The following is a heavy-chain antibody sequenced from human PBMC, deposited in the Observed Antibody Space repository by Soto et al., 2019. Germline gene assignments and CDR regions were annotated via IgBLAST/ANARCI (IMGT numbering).Heavy chain of an antibody. D-gene: IGHD3-22*01. Sequence: QVQLVQSGAEVKKPGSSVKVSCKASGGTFSSYAISWVRQAPGQGLEWMGGIIPIFGTANYAQKFQGRVTITAGASTSTAYMKLSSLRAEDTAVYYCARDPYYYYSSGYGGYWGQGTLVTVSS. CDR1: GGTFSSYA. CDR3: ARDPYYYYSSGYGGY. V-gene: IGHV1-69*01. CDR2: IIPIFGTA. J-gene: IGHJ4*02.